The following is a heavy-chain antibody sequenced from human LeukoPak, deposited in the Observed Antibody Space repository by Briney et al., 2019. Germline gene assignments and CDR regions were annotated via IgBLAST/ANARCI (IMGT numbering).Heavy chain of an antibody. V-gene: IGHV1-69*05. Sequence: ASVKVSCKASGGTFSSYAISWVRQAPGQGLEWMGRIIPIFGTANYAQKFQGRVTMTTDTSTSTAYMELRGLRSDDTAVYYCARGGVVVAATSFDYWGQGTLVTVSS. CDR2: IIPIFGTA. J-gene: IGHJ4*02. CDR1: GGTFSSYA. D-gene: IGHD2-15*01. CDR3: ARGGVVVAATSFDY.